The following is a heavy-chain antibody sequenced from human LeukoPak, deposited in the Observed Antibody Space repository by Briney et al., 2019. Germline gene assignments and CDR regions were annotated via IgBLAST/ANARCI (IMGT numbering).Heavy chain of an antibody. CDR3: ASVTGSGWDFDY. CDR2: IYSGGST. V-gene: IGHV3-53*01. J-gene: IGHJ4*02. CDR1: GFTVSSNY. D-gene: IGHD6-19*01. Sequence: GGSLRLSCAASGFTVSSNYMSWVRQAPGKGLEWASVIYSGGSTYYADSVKGRFTISRDNSKNTLYLQMNSLRAEDTAVYYCASVTGSGWDFDYWGQGTLVTVSS.